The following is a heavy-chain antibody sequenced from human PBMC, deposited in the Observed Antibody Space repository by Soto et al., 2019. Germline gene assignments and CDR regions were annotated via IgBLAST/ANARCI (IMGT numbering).Heavy chain of an antibody. CDR1: GGSITYGGYY. Sequence: SETLSLTCTVSGGSITYGGYYWTWIRQQPGKGLEWIGRVYHNGDTDFNPSLKSRLTMSVDTSRNQFSLTVNSVTAADTAVYYCARGASVFDYWGQGALVTVSS. CDR2: VYHNGDT. CDR3: ARGASVFDY. J-gene: IGHJ4*02. V-gene: IGHV4-31*03.